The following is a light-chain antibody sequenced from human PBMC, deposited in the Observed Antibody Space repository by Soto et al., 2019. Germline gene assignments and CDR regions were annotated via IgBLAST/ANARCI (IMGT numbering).Light chain of an antibody. J-gene: IGKJ1*01. V-gene: IGKV3D-15*01. CDR1: QSLTRN. Sequence: VMTQSPATLSVSLGTRVTFSCRASQSLTRNLAWYQHKPGQSPRLLIYAASSRATGSPDRFSASGSGTDFTLTISDVQPEDFALYYCQQRSNWPPTFGQGTKVDIK. CDR3: QQRSNWPPT. CDR2: AAS.